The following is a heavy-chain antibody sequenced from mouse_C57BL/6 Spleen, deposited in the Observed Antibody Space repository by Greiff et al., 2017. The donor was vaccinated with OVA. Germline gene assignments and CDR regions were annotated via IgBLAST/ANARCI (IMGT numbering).Heavy chain of an antibody. Sequence: QVQLQQPGAELVKPGASVKLSCKASGYTFTSYWMQWVKQRPGQGLEWIGEIDPSDSYTNYNQKFKGKATLTVDTSSSTAYMQLSSLTSEDSAVYYCARGGVGSSHWYFDVWGTGTTVTVSS. V-gene: IGHV1-50*01. D-gene: IGHD1-1*01. CDR2: IDPSDSYT. CDR1: GYTFTSYW. CDR3: ARGGVGSSHWYFDV. J-gene: IGHJ1*03.